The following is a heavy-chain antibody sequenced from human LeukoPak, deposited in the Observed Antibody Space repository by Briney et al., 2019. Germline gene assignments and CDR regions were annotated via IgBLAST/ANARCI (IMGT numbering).Heavy chain of an antibody. CDR2: IYSGGST. J-gene: IGHJ6*02. V-gene: IGHV3-66*01. D-gene: IGHD3-22*01. CDR1: GFTVSSNY. CDR3: VGTGDYYDSSGYYYYYGMDV. Sequence: PGGSLRLSCAASGFTVSSNYMSWVRQAPGKGLEWVSVIYSGGSTYYADSVKGRFTISRDNSKNTLYLQMNSLRAEDTAVYYCVGTGDYYDSSGYYYYYGMDVWGQGTTVTVSS.